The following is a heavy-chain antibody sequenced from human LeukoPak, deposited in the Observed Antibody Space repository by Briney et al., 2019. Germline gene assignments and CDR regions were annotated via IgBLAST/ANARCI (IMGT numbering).Heavy chain of an antibody. D-gene: IGHD2/OR15-2a*01. Sequence: GESLKISCKPSGYTFTSFGINWVRQAPGQGLEWMGWISVYNGDTNYAQKFQDRVIMTTDTSTSTAYMELRSLSSDDTAMYYCTRGIKSTPNYYWGQGTLVTVSS. J-gene: IGHJ4*02. V-gene: IGHV1-18*01. CDR1: GYTFTSFG. CDR3: TRGIKSTPNYY. CDR2: ISVYNGDT.